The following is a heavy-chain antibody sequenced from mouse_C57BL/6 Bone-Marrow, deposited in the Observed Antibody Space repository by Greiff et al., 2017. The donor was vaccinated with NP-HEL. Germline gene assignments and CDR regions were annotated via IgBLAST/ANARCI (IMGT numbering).Heavy chain of an antibody. CDR1: GYTFTSYW. D-gene: IGHD1-1*01. CDR3: ARLLRSWFAY. V-gene: IGHV1-69*01. J-gene: IGHJ3*01. CDR2: IDPSDSYT. Sequence: QVQLQQSGAELVMPGASVKLSCKASGYTFTSYWMHWVKQRPGQGLEWIGEIDPSDSYTNYNQKFKGKSTLTVDKSSSTAYMQLSSLTSEDSAVYYCARLLRSWFAYWGQGTLVTVSA.